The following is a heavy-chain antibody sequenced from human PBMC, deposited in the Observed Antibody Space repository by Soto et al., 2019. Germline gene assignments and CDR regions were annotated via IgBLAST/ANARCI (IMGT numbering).Heavy chain of an antibody. Sequence: PSETLSLTCTVSGGSISSGDYYWSWIRQPPGKGLEWIGHIYYSGSTYYNPSLKSRVTISVDSSKNQFSLKLSSVTAADTAVYYCAKSQPTSTSFAPWGQGTLVTVSS. CDR2: IYYSGST. CDR1: GGSISSGDYY. CDR3: AKSQPTSTSFAP. J-gene: IGHJ5*02. V-gene: IGHV4-30-4*01.